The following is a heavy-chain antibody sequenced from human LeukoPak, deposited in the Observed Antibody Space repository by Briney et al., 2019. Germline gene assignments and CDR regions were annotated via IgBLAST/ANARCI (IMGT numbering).Heavy chain of an antibody. D-gene: IGHD1-1*01. CDR1: GFTFSSHA. CDR3: AKLRTGLPHDLFDS. J-gene: IGHJ4*02. Sequence: GGSLRLSCAASGFTFSSHAMSWVRQAPGKGLEWVSAISGSGGSTYYADSVKGRFTISRDNSKNTLYLQLNSLRAEDTAVYYCAKLRTGLPHDLFDSCGQGTLVTVSS. V-gene: IGHV3-23*01. CDR2: ISGSGGST.